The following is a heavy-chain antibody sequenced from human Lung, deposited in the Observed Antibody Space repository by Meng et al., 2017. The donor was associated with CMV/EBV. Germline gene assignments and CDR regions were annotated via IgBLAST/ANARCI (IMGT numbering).Heavy chain of an antibody. D-gene: IGHD4/OR15-4a*01. CDR2: IYYNRGT. V-gene: IGHV4-59*01. CDR3: ARGHYGDSSDYFDF. Sequence: GSLRLSCTVSGGSISHYCWNWIRQPPGKGLEWIGYIYYNRGTNYNPSLKVRVTISLETSKNQFSLKLSSVTAADTAVYYCARGHYGDSSDYFDFWGQGTPVTVSS. J-gene: IGHJ4*02. CDR1: GGSISHYC.